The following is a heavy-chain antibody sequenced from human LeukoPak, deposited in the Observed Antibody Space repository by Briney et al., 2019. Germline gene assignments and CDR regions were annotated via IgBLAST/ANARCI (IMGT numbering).Heavy chain of an antibody. D-gene: IGHD1-26*01. J-gene: IGHJ4*02. CDR2: ITDDGTT. V-gene: IGHV3-74*03. CDR1: GFTFSSAW. Sequence: GGSLRLSCGASGFTFSSAWMHWVRQPPGTGLVWVSRITDDGTTTYADSVKGRFTISRDNAKNTLYLQMNSLRAEDTAVYYCVRDRVGPDYWGQGTLVTVSS. CDR3: VRDRVGPDY.